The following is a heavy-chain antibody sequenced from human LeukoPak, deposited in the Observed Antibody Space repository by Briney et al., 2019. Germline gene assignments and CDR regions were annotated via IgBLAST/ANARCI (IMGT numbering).Heavy chain of an antibody. J-gene: IGHJ4*02. Sequence: GGSLRLSCAASGFTFSSYSMNWVRQAPGKGLEWVSSISSSSGSIYYADSVKGRFTISRDNAKNSLYLQMNSLRAEDTAVYYCARRGGSSSRRSPIDYWGQGTLVTVSS. CDR2: ISSSSGSI. V-gene: IGHV3-21*01. D-gene: IGHD6-6*01. CDR3: ARRGGSSSRRSPIDY. CDR1: GFTFSSYS.